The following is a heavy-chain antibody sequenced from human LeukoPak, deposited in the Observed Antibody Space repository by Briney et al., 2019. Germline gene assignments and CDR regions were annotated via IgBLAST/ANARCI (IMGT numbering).Heavy chain of an antibody. CDR2: ISYDGSNK. V-gene: IGHV3-30*18. D-gene: IGHD5-18*01. CDR1: GFTFSSYG. J-gene: IGHJ5*02. Sequence: GGSLRLSCAASGFTFSSYGVHWVRQAPGKGLEWVAVISYDGSNKYCADSVKGRFTISRDNSKNTLYLQMNSLRAEDTAVYYCAKELRGYSYGLRNNWFDPWGQGTLVTVSS. CDR3: AKELRGYSYGLRNNWFDP.